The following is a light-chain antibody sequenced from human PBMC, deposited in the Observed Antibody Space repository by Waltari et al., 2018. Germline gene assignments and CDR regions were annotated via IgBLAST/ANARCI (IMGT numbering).Light chain of an antibody. CDR1: HSVNTN. V-gene: IGKV3-15*01. J-gene: IGKJ2*01. CDR3: QQYNNWPQT. CDR2: GAS. Sequence: EIVMTQSPGTLSVSPGERATLSCRASHSVNTNLAWYQQKPGQAPRLLIYGASTRATGIPARFSVSGSGTEFTLTITNLQSEDFAVDYCQQYNNWPQTFGQGTKLELK.